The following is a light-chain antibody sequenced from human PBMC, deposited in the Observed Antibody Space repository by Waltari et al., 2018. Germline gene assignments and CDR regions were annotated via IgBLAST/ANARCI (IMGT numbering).Light chain of an antibody. Sequence: QSALTQPASVSGSPGQSITISCTGTRSDVGFYNYVSWYQQHPGKAPKLIIYDVSERPYGVPDRFSGSKSGNPASLTISGLQAEDEADYYCNSYTGSSSWVFGGGTKLAVL. CDR2: DVS. V-gene: IGLV2-14*01. CDR3: NSYTGSSSWV. CDR1: RSDVGFYNY. J-gene: IGLJ3*02.